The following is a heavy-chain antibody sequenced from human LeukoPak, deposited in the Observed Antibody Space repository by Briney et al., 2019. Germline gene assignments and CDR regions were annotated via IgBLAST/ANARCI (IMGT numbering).Heavy chain of an antibody. CDR2: IPSNGGTT. J-gene: IGHJ4*02. CDR1: GFTFSGYA. D-gene: IGHD2-15*01. CDR3: VRDRVIVTATFDC. Sequence: GGSLRLSCSASGFTFSGYAMHWVRQAPGKGLEYVSGIPSNGGTTYYADSVKGRFTISRDNSKNTLYLQMSSLRAEDTAVYFCVRDRVIVTATFDCWGQGTLVTVSS. V-gene: IGHV3-64D*06.